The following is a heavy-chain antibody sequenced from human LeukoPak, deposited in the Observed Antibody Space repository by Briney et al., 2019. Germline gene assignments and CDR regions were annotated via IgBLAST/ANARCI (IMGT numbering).Heavy chain of an antibody. CDR2: IYYSGST. CDR3: ARGRAVRAYYYDSSSYFRPTYFDY. J-gene: IGHJ4*02. Sequence: PSETLSLTCTVSGGSISSYYWSWIRQPPGKGLEWIGYIYYSGSTNYNPSLKSRVTISVDTSKNQFSLKLSSVTAADTAVYYCARGRAVRAYYYDSSSYFRPTYFDYWGQGTLVTVSS. V-gene: IGHV4-59*12. D-gene: IGHD3-22*01. CDR1: GGSISSYY.